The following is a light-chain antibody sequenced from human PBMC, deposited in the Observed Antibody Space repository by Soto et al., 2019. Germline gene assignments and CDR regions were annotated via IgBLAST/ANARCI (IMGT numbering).Light chain of an antibody. V-gene: IGKV4-1*01. J-gene: IGKJ3*01. CDR2: WAS. CDR3: QQYYSSPFT. Sequence: DIVMTQSPDSLAVSLGERATINCKSSQSVFYSSYSQEYLAWYQQKPGQPPKLLIYWASTREFGVPDRFSGSGSGTDFTLTISSLQAEDVAVYYCQQYYSSPFTFGPGTKVDIK. CDR1: QSVFYSSYSQEY.